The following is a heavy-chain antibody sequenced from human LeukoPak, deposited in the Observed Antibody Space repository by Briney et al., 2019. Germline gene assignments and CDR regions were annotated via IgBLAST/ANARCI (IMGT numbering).Heavy chain of an antibody. D-gene: IGHD6-13*01. CDR3: ATGVLVLVDY. CDR2: IYYGGCT. V-gene: IGHV4-39*01. Sequence: SETLSLTCTVSGGSISSSSYYWGWIRQPPGKGLAWMGSIYYGGCTCYNPSLKRRVTLSVDTSNNQFSPELSSVTAASTAVYFCATGVLVLVDYLGQGTLVT. J-gene: IGHJ4*02. CDR1: GGSISSSSYY.